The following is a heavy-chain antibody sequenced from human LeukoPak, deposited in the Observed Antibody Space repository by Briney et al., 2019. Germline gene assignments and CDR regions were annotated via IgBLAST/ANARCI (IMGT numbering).Heavy chain of an antibody. CDR2: INPYNGNT. D-gene: IGHD5-18*01. V-gene: IGHV1-18*01. CDR1: GYSFTSYG. CDR3: ARAKVIVPDY. J-gene: IGHJ4*02. Sequence: ASVTVSCKASGYSFTSYGITWVRQAPGQGIEWMGWINPYNGNTNYAQKFQGRVTMTRDTSISTAYMELSRLRSDDTAVYYCARAKVIVPDYRGQGTLVTVSS.